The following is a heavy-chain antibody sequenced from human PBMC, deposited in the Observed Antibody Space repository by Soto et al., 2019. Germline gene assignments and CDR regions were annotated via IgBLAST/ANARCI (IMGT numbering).Heavy chain of an antibody. CDR3: ASFSIAATDPYGMDV. CDR2: ISAYNGNT. V-gene: IGHV1-18*01. CDR1: GYTFTSYG. D-gene: IGHD6-13*01. Sequence: ASVKVSCKASGYTFTSYGISWVRQAPGQGLEWMGWISAYNGNTNYAQKLQGRVTMTTDTSTSTAYMELRSLRSDDTAVYYCASFSIAATDPYGMDVWGHGTPGTGS. J-gene: IGHJ6*02.